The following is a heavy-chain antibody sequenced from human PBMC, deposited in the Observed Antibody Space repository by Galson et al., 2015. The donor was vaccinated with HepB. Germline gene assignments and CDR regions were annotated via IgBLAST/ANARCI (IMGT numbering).Heavy chain of an antibody. V-gene: IGHV3-7*03. D-gene: IGHD4-17*01. CDR3: AREGYGANADY. Sequence: SLRLSCAASGFAFSSYWMHWVRQAPGQGLEWVANIKQDGSEKKYVGSVKGRFIISRDNAKNALYLQMDSLRVEDTAVYFCAREGYGANADYWGQGTLVTVSS. CDR1: GFAFSSYW. J-gene: IGHJ4*02. CDR2: IKQDGSEK.